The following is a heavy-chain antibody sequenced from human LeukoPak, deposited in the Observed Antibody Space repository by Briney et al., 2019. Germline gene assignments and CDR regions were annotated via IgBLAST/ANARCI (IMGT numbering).Heavy chain of an antibody. Sequence: AGGSLRLSCAASGFTFSSYGMHWVRQAPGKGLEWVAVISHDGNNKYYVDSVKGRVTISRDNFKNTLYLQMNSLRAEDTAVYYCARAHRDAFDIWGQGTMVTVSS. CDR3: ARAHRDAFDI. CDR2: ISHDGNNK. V-gene: IGHV3-30*03. CDR1: GFTFSSYG. J-gene: IGHJ3*02.